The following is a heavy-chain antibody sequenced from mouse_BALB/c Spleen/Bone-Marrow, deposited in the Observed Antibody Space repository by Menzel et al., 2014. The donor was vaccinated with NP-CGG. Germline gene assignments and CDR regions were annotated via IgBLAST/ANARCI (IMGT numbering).Heavy chain of an antibody. CDR1: GYTFTNYY. CDR3: KRLPH. Sequence: VQLQQSGSELVKTGASVKLSCRSSGYTFTNYYMYWVKQRPGQGLDWIGEINPSNGGTNFNEKFKSKATLTVDKSSSTAYMQLNSLTSEDSAVYYCKRLPHWGQGTSVTVS. D-gene: IGHD5-1*01. CDR2: INPSNGGT. J-gene: IGHJ4*01. V-gene: IGHV1S81*02.